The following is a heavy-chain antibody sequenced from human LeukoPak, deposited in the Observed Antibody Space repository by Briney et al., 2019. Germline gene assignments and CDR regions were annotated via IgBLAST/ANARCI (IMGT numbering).Heavy chain of an antibody. J-gene: IGHJ3*02. CDR2: IKQDGSEK. CDR3: ASRGSGYSGYSVFDI. D-gene: IGHD5-12*01. CDR1: GFTFSSYW. Sequence: GGSLRLSCAASGFTFSSYWMSWVRQAPGKGLEWVANIKQDGSEKYYVDSVKGRFTISRDNAKNSLYLQMSSLRAEDTAVYYCASRGSGYSGYSVFDIWGQGTMVTVSS. V-gene: IGHV3-7*01.